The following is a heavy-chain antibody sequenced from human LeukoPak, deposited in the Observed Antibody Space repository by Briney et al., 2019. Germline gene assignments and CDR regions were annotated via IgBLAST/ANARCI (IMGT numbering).Heavy chain of an antibody. V-gene: IGHV3-30*03. CDR1: GFTFSSYG. CDR3: ARDPYNWNYPVPDY. D-gene: IGHD1-7*01. Sequence: GGSLRLSCAASGFTFSSYGMHWVRQAPGKGLEWVAVISYDGSNKYYVDSVKGRFTISRDNSKNTLYLQMNSLRAEDTAVYYCARDPYNWNYPVPDYWGQGTLVTVSP. CDR2: ISYDGSNK. J-gene: IGHJ4*02.